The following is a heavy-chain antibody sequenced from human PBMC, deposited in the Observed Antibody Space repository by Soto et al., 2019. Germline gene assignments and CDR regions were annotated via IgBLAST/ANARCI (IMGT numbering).Heavy chain of an antibody. V-gene: IGHV1-18*01. CDR3: ARPDNCTHVFYTEGYYALDI. D-gene: IGHD1-20*01. Sequence: ASVKVSCKASGYTFTAYGITWVRQAPGQGLEWMGWVRAYDGKTNYAEKLQGRVSMTTDTSTTTAYMELRSLRSDDTAIYYCARPDNCTHVFYTEGYYALDIWGQ. CDR2: VRAYDGKT. CDR1: GYTFTAYG. J-gene: IGHJ6*02.